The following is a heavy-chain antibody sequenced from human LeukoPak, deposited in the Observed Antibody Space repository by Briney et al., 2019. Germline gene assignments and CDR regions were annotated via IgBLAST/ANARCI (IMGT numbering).Heavy chain of an antibody. V-gene: IGHV3-30*01. CDR2: LSYDGSIK. Sequence: PGRSLRLSCVASVFPFSSYSFHWVRQAPGKGLEWVALLSYDGSIKHYADSVKGRFTLSRDNSKSSVYLPMDSLKADDTAVYYCARGVSTWYRIDFWGQGTLVTVSS. CDR3: ARGVSTWYRIDF. J-gene: IGHJ4*02. CDR1: VFPFSSYS. D-gene: IGHD6-13*01.